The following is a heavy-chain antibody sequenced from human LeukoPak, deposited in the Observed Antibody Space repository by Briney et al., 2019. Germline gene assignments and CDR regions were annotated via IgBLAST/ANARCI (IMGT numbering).Heavy chain of an antibody. J-gene: IGHJ4*02. Sequence: GGSLRLSCAASGFTFSSYGMTWVRQAPGKGLEWVSYISSSSSTIYYADSVKGRFTISRDNAKNSLYLQMNSLRVEDTGIYYCSRDPRSLDYWGQGALVTVSS. CDR1: GFTFSSYG. V-gene: IGHV3-48*04. CDR3: SRDPRSLDY. CDR2: ISSSSSTI.